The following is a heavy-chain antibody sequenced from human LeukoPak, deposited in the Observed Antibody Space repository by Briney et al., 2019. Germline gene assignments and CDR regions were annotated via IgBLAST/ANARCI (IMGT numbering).Heavy chain of an antibody. CDR2: INHSGST. D-gene: IGHD3-10*01. CDR1: GGSFSGYY. V-gene: IGHV4-34*01. J-gene: IGHJ4*02. CDR3: ARDFCGSGSYYIDY. Sequence: PSETLSLTCAVYGGSFSGYYWSWIRQPPGKGLEWIGEINHSGSTNYNPSLKSRVTISVDTSKNQFSLKLSSVTAADTAVYYCARDFCGSGSYYIDYWGQGTLVTVSS.